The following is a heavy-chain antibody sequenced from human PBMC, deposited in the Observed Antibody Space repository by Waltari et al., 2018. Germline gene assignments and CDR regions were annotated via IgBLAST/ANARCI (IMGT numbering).Heavy chain of an antibody. CDR3: STAHNYYGSGSYDY. V-gene: IGHV3-15*07. D-gene: IGHD3-10*01. CDR1: GFTFNKAW. J-gene: IGHJ4*02. Sequence: EVQLVESGGGLVKPGGSLGLSCAASGFTFNKAWLNWVRQAPGKGLEWVGRIKSKTDDGTTDYGAPVKGRFTISRDDSTNTLYLQMNSLKTEDTAVYYCSTAHNYYGSGSYDYWGQGTLVTVSS. CDR2: IKSKTDDGTT.